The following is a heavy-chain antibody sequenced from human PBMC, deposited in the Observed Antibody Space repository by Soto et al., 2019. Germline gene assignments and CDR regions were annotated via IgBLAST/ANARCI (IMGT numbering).Heavy chain of an antibody. CDR2: ISGTDGGT. CDR3: AKGEGSSGQSPHFGS. CDR1: GFTFSSYA. J-gene: IGHJ4*02. V-gene: IGHV3-23*01. Sequence: EVQLLESGGGLVQRGGSLRLSCAASGFTFSSYAMTWVRQAPGKGLDWVSGISGTDGGTFYADSVKGRFTISRDNSKNTLWLHMNSLRAEDTAVYYCAKGEGSSGQSPHFGSWGQGTLVTVSS. D-gene: IGHD3-22*01.